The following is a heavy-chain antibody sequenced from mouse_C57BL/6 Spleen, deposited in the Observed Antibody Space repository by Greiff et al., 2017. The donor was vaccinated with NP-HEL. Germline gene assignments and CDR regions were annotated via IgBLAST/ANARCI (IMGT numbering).Heavy chain of an antibody. V-gene: IGHV5-17*01. J-gene: IGHJ4*01. Sequence: EVQLQESGGGLVKPGGSLKLSCAASGFTFSDYGMHWVRQAPEKGLEWVAYISSGSSTIYYADTVKGRFTISRDNAKNTLFLQMTSLRSEDTAMYYCARAGTTVVATDAMDYWGQGTSVTVSS. CDR2: ISSGSSTI. D-gene: IGHD1-1*01. CDR1: GFTFSDYG. CDR3: ARAGTTVVATDAMDY.